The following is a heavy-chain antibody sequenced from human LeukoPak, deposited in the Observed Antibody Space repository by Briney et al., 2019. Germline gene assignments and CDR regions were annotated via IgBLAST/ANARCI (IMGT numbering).Heavy chain of an antibody. CDR2: NSAYNGNT. CDR1: GYTFTSSG. CDR3: ARDRWFYSSRPPGY. J-gene: IGHJ4*02. D-gene: IGHD6-13*01. Sequence: ALVKVSCKASGYTFTSSGISWVRQAPGQGLEWMGWNSAYNGNTNHAQKLQGRVTMTTEPSTSTAYIELRSLRSDDTAVYYCARDRWFYSSRPPGYWGQGTLVTVSS. V-gene: IGHV1-18*01.